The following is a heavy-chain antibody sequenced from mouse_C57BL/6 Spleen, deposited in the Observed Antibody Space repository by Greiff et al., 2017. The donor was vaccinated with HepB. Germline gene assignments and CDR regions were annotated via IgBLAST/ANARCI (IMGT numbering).Heavy chain of an antibody. CDR3: AEGSTVVASMDY. J-gene: IGHJ4*01. CDR2: IYPSDSET. Sequence: VQLQQSGAELVRPGSSVKLSCKASGYTFTSYWMDWVKQRPGQGLEWIGNIYPSDSETHYNQKFKDKATLTVDKSSSTAYMQLSSLTSEDSAVYYCAEGSTVVASMDYWGQGTSVTVSS. V-gene: IGHV1-61*01. D-gene: IGHD1-1*01. CDR1: GYTFTSYW.